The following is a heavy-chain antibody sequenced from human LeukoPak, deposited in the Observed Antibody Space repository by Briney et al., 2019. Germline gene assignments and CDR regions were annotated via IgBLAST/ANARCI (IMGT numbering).Heavy chain of an antibody. CDR2: ISGSGGST. CDR3: AKVPTSSGPQGWFDP. CDR1: GFTFSSYA. Sequence: PGGSLRLSCAASGFTFSSYAMSWVRQAPGKGLEWVSAISGSGGSTYYADSVKGRVTISRDNSKNTLYLQMNSLRAEDTAVYYCAKVPTSSGPQGWFDPWGQGTLVTVSS. V-gene: IGHV3-23*01. J-gene: IGHJ5*02. D-gene: IGHD1-26*01.